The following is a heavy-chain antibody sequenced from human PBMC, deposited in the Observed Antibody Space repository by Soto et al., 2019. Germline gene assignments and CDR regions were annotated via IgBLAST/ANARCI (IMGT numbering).Heavy chain of an antibody. CDR2: IYTSGST. Sequence: SETLSLTCTVSGGSISSYYWSWIRQPAGKGLEWIGRIYTSGSTNYNPSLKSRVTMSVDTSKNQFSLKLSSVTAADTAVYYCAGDRGIAVAGWFDPWGQGTLVTVSS. CDR3: AGDRGIAVAGWFDP. D-gene: IGHD6-19*01. CDR1: GGSISSYY. J-gene: IGHJ5*02. V-gene: IGHV4-4*07.